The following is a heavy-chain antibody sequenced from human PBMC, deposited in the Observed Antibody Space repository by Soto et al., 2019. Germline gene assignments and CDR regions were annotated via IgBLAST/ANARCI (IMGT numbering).Heavy chain of an antibody. D-gene: IGHD3-16*01. V-gene: IGHV4-59*08. Sequence: QVQLQESGPGLVKPSETLSLSCSVSGGSISGHHWSWVRQTPGKGLEWIGYMYYSGSTNYNPSLKSRVTISVDASKNHFSLRLICVTAADTAVYYCARGPYYDLIWNYYYMDVWGKGTTVTVSS. J-gene: IGHJ6*03. CDR1: GGSISGHH. CDR2: MYYSGST. CDR3: ARGPYYDLIWNYYYMDV.